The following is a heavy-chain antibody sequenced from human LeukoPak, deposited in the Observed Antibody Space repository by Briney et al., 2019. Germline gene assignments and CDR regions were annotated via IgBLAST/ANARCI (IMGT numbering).Heavy chain of an antibody. J-gene: IGHJ6*02. V-gene: IGHV6-1*01. CDR1: GDSVSSNSAA. CDR3: ARGGYGSGSYYYYYGMDV. Sequence: SQTLSLTCAISGDSVSSNSAAWNWVRHSPSRGLEWLGRTYYRSKWYNDYAVSVKSRISINPDTSKNQFSLQLNSVTPEDTAVYYCARGGYGSGSYYYYYGMDVWGHGTTVTVSS. D-gene: IGHD3-10*01. CDR2: TYYRSKWYN.